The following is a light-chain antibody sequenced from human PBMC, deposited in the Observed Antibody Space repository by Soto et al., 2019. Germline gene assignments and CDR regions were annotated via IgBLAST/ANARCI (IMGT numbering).Light chain of an antibody. Sequence: DIQMTQSPSSLPASVVDRATLTCRASQNNGTYLNWYQQKPGKAPKLMIYAASSLQSGVPPRLSVSGSGTDFTLTISGLQPEAFATDYGQPSSTIPYTFGKGTKLE. V-gene: IGKV1-39*01. J-gene: IGKJ2*01. CDR1: QNNGTY. CDR2: AAS. CDR3: QPSSTIPYT.